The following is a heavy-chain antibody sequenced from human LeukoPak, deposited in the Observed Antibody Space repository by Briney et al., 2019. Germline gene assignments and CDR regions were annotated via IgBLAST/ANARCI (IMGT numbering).Heavy chain of an antibody. CDR1: GGSFSGYY. D-gene: IGHD3-16*02. CDR3: ARGIPGRSIDY. J-gene: IGHJ4*02. V-gene: IGHV4-34*01. Sequence: SKTLSLTCAVYGGSFSGYYWSWIRQPPGKGLEWIGEINHSGSTNYNPSLKSRVTISVDTSKNQFSLKLSSVTAADTAVYYCARGIPGRSIDYWGQGTLVTVSS. CDR2: INHSGST.